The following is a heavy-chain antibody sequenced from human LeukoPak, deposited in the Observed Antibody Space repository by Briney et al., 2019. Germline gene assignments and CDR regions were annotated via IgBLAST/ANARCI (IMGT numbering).Heavy chain of an antibody. Sequence: SETLSLTCTVSGDSISSYYRSWIRQPPGKGLEWIGHIYYSGSTNYSPSLKSRVTISVDTSKNQFSLKLSSVTAADTAVYYCARGIHYYDSSRAFDIWGQGTMVTVSS. CDR3: ARGIHYYDSSRAFDI. V-gene: IGHV4-59*01. CDR2: IYYSGST. J-gene: IGHJ3*02. D-gene: IGHD3-22*01. CDR1: GDSISSYY.